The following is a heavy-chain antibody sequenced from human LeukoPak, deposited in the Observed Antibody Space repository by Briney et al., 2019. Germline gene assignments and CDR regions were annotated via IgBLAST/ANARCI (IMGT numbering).Heavy chain of an antibody. CDR3: TRDILSGGSPTPPFDY. CDR2: IKSKTDGGTT. CDR1: GFTFSNAW. J-gene: IGHJ4*02. D-gene: IGHD2-15*01. V-gene: IGHV3-15*01. Sequence: NSGGSLRLSCAASGFTFSNAWMSWVRQAPGKGLEWVGRIKSKTDGGTTDYAAPVKGRFTISRDDSKSIAYLQMNSLKTEDTAVYYCTRDILSGGSPTPPFDYWGQGTLVTVSS.